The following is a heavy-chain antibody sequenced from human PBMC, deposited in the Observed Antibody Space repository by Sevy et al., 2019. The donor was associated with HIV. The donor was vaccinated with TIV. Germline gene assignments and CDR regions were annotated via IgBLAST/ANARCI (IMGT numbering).Heavy chain of an antibody. CDR2: IYTSGST. CDR1: GGSISSGSYY. J-gene: IGHJ6*03. Sequence: SETLSLTCTVSGGSISSGSYYWSWIWQPAGKGLEWIGRIYTSGSTNYNPSLKSRVTISVDTSKNQFSLKLSSVTAADTAVYYCARGDRQNMVRGVIMNYYYYYYMDVWGKGTTVTVSS. V-gene: IGHV4-61*02. CDR3: ARGDRQNMVRGVIMNYYYYYYMDV. D-gene: IGHD3-10*01.